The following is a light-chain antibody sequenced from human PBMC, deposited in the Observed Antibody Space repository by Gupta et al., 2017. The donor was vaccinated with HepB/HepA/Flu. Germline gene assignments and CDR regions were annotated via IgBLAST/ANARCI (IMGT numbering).Light chain of an antibody. CDR3: NSRDSSANQLV. V-gene: IGLV3-19*01. CDR1: SLRDYY. CDR2: GKN. Sequence: SSDLTKDPALSLALGQPFSMPSKGDSLRDYYANWYQQKPGQAPVLIIYGKNNRPSGIPDRFSGSTSGLTASLTVTGAQAEDEADYYCNSRDSSANQLVFGGGTKLTVL. J-gene: IGLJ3*02.